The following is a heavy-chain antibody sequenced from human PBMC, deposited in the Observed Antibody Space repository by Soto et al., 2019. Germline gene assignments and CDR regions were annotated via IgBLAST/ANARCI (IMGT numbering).Heavy chain of an antibody. J-gene: IGHJ1*01. Sequence: QVQLVESGGGVVQPGTSLRVSCVGSGFTFRSYVIHWVRQAPGKGLEWVALTSYDGSDKYYDDSVRGRFTISRDNSRNTVYLQMDSLRLEDTALYYCARWGTTGGLDVWGQGTLVSVSS. CDR3: ARWGTTGGLDV. V-gene: IGHV3-30*19. CDR1: GFTFRSYV. CDR2: TSYDGSDK. D-gene: IGHD3-16*01.